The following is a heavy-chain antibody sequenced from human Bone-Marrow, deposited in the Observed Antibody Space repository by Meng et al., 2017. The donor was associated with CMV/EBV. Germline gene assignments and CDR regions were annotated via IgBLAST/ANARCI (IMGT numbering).Heavy chain of an antibody. D-gene: IGHD3-22*01. CDR2: IKYDGSET. J-gene: IGHJ6*02. V-gene: IGHV3-7*03. Sequence: GESLKISCAASGFTYSSYWMHWVRQAPGKGLEWVANIKYDGSETSYVGSVKGRFTISRDNAKNSLYLQMNNLRAEDTAVYYCAREGYYYDSSGYYVTYYYYGMDVWGQGNTVPVSS. CDR1: GFTYSSYW. CDR3: AREGYYYDSSGYYVTYYYYGMDV.